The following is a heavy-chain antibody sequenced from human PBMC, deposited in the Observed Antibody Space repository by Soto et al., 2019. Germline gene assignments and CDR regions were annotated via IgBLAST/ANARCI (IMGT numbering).Heavy chain of an antibody. V-gene: IGHV1-2*04. Sequence: GASVKVSCKASGYTFTGYYMHWVRQAPGQGLEWMGWINPNSGGTNYAQKFQGWVTMTRDTSISTAYMELSRLRSDDTAVYYCARGIFCSGGSCPGAYYYYGMDVWGQGTTVTVPS. D-gene: IGHD2-15*01. CDR1: GYTFTGYY. CDR2: INPNSGGT. J-gene: IGHJ6*02. CDR3: ARGIFCSGGSCPGAYYYYGMDV.